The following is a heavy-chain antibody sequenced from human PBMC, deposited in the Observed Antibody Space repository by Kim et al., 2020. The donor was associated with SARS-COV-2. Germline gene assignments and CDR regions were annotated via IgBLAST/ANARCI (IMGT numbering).Heavy chain of an antibody. CDR3: ARISSSWFRYFDY. Sequence: SQKCQGRVTITRDTSASTAYMELSSLRSEDTAVYYCARISSSWFRYFDYWGQGTLVTVSS. J-gene: IGHJ4*02. D-gene: IGHD6-13*01. V-gene: IGHV1-3*01.